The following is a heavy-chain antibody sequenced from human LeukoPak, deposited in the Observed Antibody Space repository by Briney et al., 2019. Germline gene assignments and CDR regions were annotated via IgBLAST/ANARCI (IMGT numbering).Heavy chain of an antibody. CDR1: GYTFTSYD. Sequence: VASVKVSCKASGYTFTSYDINWVRQATGQGLEWMGWMNPNSGNTGYAQKFQGRVTMTRNTSISTAYMELSSLRSEDAAVNYCARGRGVGATTTGDYWGQGTLVTVSS. D-gene: IGHD1-26*01. CDR2: MNPNSGNT. J-gene: IGHJ4*02. CDR3: ARGRGVGATTTGDY. V-gene: IGHV1-8*01.